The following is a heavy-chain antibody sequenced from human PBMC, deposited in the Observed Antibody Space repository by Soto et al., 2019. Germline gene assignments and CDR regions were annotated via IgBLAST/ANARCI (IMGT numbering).Heavy chain of an antibody. J-gene: IGHJ4*02. V-gene: IGHV4-34*01. CDR3: ARGRATGAYYY. Sequence: QVQLQQWGAGLLKPSETLSLTCAVYGGSFSGYYWSWIRQPPGQGLEWIGEINHSGSTNYNPSLKSRVTISVDTSKNQVSLKLSSVTAADTAVYYCARGRATGAYYYWGQGTLVTVSS. CDR2: INHSGST. CDR1: GGSFSGYY. D-gene: IGHD5-12*01.